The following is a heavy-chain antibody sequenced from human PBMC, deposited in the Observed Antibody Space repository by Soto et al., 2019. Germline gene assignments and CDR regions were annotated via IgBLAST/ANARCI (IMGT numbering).Heavy chain of an antibody. CDR3: ARTGDYFTSGSYSPGWFGP. J-gene: IGHJ5*02. CDR2: IYYSGST. V-gene: IGHV4-30-4*02. Sequence: PSETLSLTWTVSCGSLSSPDYYWSWLRQPPGEGLEWIAFIYYSGSTYYNPSLKSRLTMSIDTSKNQFSLKLGSVTAADTAVDYCARTGDYFTSGSYSPGWFGPWGQGTQVTVSS. D-gene: IGHD3-10*01. CDR1: CGSLSSPDYY.